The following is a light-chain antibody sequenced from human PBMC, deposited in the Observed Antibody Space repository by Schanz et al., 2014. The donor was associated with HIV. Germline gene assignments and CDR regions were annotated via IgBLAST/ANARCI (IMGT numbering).Light chain of an antibody. CDR1: SSNIGSNT. CDR2: SND. CDR3: AVWDDSLNGVV. J-gene: IGLJ2*01. Sequence: QSVLTQPPSASGTPGQRVTISCSGSSSNIGSNTVNWYQQLPGMAPKLLIYSNDQRPSGVPDRFSGSKSGTSASLAISGLQSADESDYYCAVWDDSLNGVVFGGGTKLTVL. V-gene: IGLV1-44*01.